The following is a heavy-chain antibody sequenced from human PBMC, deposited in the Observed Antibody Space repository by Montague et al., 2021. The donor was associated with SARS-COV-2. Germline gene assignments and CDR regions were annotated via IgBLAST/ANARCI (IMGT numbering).Heavy chain of an antibody. CDR2: IHASGIS. Sequence: SETLSLTCTVSGGSTNNYYWSWIRQPAGKGLEWIGHIHASGISTYNPSLETRVTMSVDTSKNQFSLKLSSVTAADTAVYYCARGRFYYDSGELGSWGQGTLVTVSS. D-gene: IGHD3-22*01. CDR1: GGSTNNYY. J-gene: IGHJ5*02. V-gene: IGHV4-4*07. CDR3: ARGRFYYDSGELGS.